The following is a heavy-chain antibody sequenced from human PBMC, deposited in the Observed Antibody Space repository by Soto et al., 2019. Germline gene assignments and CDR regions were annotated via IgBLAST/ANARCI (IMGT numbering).Heavy chain of an antibody. V-gene: IGHV1-69*12. CDR3: ARDNGGGTAYYFDY. CDR2: IIPIFGTA. D-gene: IGHD2-8*01. CDR1: GGTFSSYA. Sequence: QVQLVQSGAEVKKPGSSVKVSCKASGGTFSSYAISWVRQAPGQGLEGMGGIIPIFGTANYAQKLQGKVTITAYESTSKAYMELSSLRSEDTAVYYWARDNGGGTAYYFDYWGQGTLVTVSS. J-gene: IGHJ4*02.